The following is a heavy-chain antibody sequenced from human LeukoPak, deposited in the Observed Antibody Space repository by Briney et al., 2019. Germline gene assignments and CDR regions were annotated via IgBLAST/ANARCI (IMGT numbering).Heavy chain of an antibody. V-gene: IGHV4-59*08. D-gene: IGHD3/OR15-3a*01. CDR3: ARGHYDLAP. CDR2: IYYNEAP. J-gene: IGHJ5*02. Sequence: SETLSLTCSVSGGSVSDHYWSWIRQPPGKGLEWIAYIYYNEAPNYNPSLNARVTMSLDMSKNQFSLRLTSVTAADTAVYYCARGHYDLAPWGQGILVTVSS. CDR1: GGSVSDHY.